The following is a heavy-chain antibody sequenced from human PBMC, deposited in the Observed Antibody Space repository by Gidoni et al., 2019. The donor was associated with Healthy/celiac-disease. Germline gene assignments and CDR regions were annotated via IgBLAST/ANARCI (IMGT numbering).Heavy chain of an antibody. Sequence: EVQLLESGGGLVQPGGSLRLSCAASGFTFSSYAMSWVRQAPGKGLEWVSAISGSGGSTYYADSVKGRFTISRDNSKNTLYLQMNSLRAEDTAVYYCAKDRDPTDFWSGYYLSWFDPWGQGTLVTVSS. CDR3: AKDRDPTDFWSGYYLSWFDP. D-gene: IGHD3-3*01. J-gene: IGHJ5*02. V-gene: IGHV3-23*01. CDR1: GFTFSSYA. CDR2: ISGSGGST.